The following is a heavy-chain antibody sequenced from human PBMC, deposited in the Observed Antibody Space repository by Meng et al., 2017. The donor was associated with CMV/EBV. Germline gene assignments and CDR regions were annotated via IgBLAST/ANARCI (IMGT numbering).Heavy chain of an antibody. V-gene: IGHV3-21*01. CDR1: GFTFSSYS. CDR3: ARDRVPTNWNDVYNWFDP. D-gene: IGHD1-1*01. J-gene: IGHJ5*02. Sequence: GESLKISCAASGFTFSSYSMNWVRQAPGKGLEWVSSISSSSSYIYYADSVKGRFTISRDNAKNTLYLQMNSLRAEDTAVYYCARDRVPTNWNDVYNWFDPWGQGTLVTVSS. CDR2: ISSSSSYI.